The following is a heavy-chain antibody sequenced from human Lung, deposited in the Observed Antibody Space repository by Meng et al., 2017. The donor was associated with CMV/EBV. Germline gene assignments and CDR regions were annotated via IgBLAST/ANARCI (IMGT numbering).Heavy chain of an antibody. CDR2: VHYSGST. J-gene: IGHJ4*02. V-gene: IGHV4-61*01. CDR1: GGSVSSGSYY. D-gene: IGHD6-13*01. Sequence: SXTLSLXCIVSGGSVSSGSYYWSWIRQPPGKGLEWIGYVHYSGSTNYNPSLKSRVTISLDTSKNQFSLRLSSVTAADTAVYFCARFLDSWFYFDSWGQGTPVTVSS. CDR3: ARFLDSWFYFDS.